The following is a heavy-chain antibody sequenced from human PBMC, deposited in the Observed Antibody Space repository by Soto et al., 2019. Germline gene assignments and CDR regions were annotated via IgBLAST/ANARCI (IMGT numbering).Heavy chain of an antibody. CDR3: ARGRYDFWSGYDPYYYYYGMDV. D-gene: IGHD3-3*01. CDR1: GYTFTSYG. Sequence: ASVKVSCKASGYTFTSYGISWVRQAPGQGLEWMGWISAYNGNTNYAQKLQGRVTMNTDTSTSTAYMELRSLSFDDTAVYYCARGRYDFWSGYDPYYYYYGMDVGG. J-gene: IGHJ6*02. CDR2: ISAYNGNT. V-gene: IGHV1-18*01.